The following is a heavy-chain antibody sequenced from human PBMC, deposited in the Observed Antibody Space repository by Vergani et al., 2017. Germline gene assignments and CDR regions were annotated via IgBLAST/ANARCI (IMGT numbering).Heavy chain of an antibody. V-gene: IGHV1-2*02. D-gene: IGHD5-24*01. CDR1: GYTFTGYY. Sequence: QVQLVQSGAEVKKPGASVKVSCKASGYTFTGYYMHWVRQAPGQGLEWMGWINPNSGGTNYAQKFQERVTITRDMSTSTAYMELSSLRSEDTAVYYCAADGWEMATNPFDYWGQGTLVTVSS. CDR3: AADGWEMATNPFDY. CDR2: INPNSGGT. J-gene: IGHJ4*02.